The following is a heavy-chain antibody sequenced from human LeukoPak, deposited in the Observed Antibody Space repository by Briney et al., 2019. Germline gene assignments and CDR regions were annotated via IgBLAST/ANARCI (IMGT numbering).Heavy chain of an antibody. Sequence: GGSLRLSCAASGFTVSSNYMSWVRQAPGKGLEWVSVIYSGGSTYYADSVKGRFTISRDNSKNTLYLQMNSLRAEDTAVYYRARVSSGYFPEVDYWGQGTLVTVSS. CDR1: GFTVSSNY. D-gene: IGHD3-22*01. V-gene: IGHV3-53*01. J-gene: IGHJ4*02. CDR2: IYSGGST. CDR3: ARVSSGYFPEVDY.